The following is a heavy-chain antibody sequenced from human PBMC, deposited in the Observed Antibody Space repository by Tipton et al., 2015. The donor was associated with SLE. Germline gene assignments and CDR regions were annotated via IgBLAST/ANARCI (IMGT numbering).Heavy chain of an antibody. Sequence: QLVQSGAEVKKPGASVKVSCKASGYTFTSYGISWVRQAPGQGLEWMGGIIPIFGTANYAQKFQGRVTITADESTSTAYMELSSLRSEDTAVYYCARGAVASYYYYYYMDVWGKGTTVTVSS. V-gene: IGHV1-69*13. CDR2: IIPIFGTA. D-gene: IGHD6-19*01. CDR3: ARGAVASYYYYYYMDV. J-gene: IGHJ6*03. CDR1: GYTFTSYG.